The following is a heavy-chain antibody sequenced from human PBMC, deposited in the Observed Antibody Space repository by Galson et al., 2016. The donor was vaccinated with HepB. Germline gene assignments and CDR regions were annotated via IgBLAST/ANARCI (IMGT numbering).Heavy chain of an antibody. CDR3: ARDHRAREGFVI. D-gene: IGHD2-21*01. CDR2: ISHSGTT. Sequence: SETLSLTCIVSGGSISRSNWWTWIRQPPGKGLEWIGEISHSGTTDYNPSFKSRINISVDMSKNEFSLKMSSVTAADTAVYYCARDHRAREGFVIWGQGTLVTVSS. V-gene: IGHV4-4*02. J-gene: IGHJ4*01. CDR1: GGSISRSNW.